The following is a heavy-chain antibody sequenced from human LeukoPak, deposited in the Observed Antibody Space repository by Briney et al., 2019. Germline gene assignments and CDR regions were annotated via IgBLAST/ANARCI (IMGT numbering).Heavy chain of an antibody. CDR2: IYYSGST. D-gene: IGHD1-14*01. CDR3: ARHPAREPGDY. Sequence: SETLSLTCTVSGGSISSSSCYWGWIRQPPGKGLEWIGSIYYSGSTYYNPSLKSRVTISVDTSKNQFSLKLSSVTAADTAVYYCARHPAREPGDYWGQGTLVTVSS. V-gene: IGHV4-39*01. CDR1: GGSISSSSCY. J-gene: IGHJ4*02.